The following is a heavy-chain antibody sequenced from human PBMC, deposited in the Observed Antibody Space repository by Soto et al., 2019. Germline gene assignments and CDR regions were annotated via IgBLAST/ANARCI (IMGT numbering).Heavy chain of an antibody. CDR1: GFTFSSYW. CDR2: INSDGSST. Sequence: PGGSLRLSCAASGFTFSSYWMHWVRQAPGKGLVWVSRINSDGSSTSYADSVKGRFTISRDNAKSTLYLQMNSLRAEDTAVYYCARARSSSWYELRAYYYGMDVWGQGTTVTVSS. CDR3: ARARSSSWYELRAYYYGMDV. J-gene: IGHJ6*02. V-gene: IGHV3-74*01. D-gene: IGHD6-13*01.